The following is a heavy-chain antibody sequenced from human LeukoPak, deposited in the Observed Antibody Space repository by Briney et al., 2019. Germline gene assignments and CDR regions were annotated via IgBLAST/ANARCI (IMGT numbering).Heavy chain of an antibody. CDR1: GFTFSSYG. J-gene: IGHJ1*01. CDR3: AKPLCSSTSCYPGRYFQH. Sequence: PGGSLRLSCAASGFTFSSYGMHWVRQAPGKGLEWVAFIRYDGSNKYYADSVKGRFTISRDNSKNKLYLQRNSLRAEDTAVYYCAKPLCSSTSCYPGRYFQHWGQGTLVTVSS. D-gene: IGHD2-2*01. CDR2: IRYDGSNK. V-gene: IGHV3-30*02.